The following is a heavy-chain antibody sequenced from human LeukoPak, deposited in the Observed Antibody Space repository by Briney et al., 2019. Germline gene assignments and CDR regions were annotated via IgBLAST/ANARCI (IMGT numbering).Heavy chain of an antibody. V-gene: IGHV3-9*01. J-gene: IGHJ4*02. CDR1: GFTFDDYA. D-gene: IGHD2-8*02. Sequence: GGSLRLSCAASGFTFDDYAMHWVRQVPGKGLEWVSGISWNSGSIGYADSVKGRFTISRDNAKNSLYLQVNSLRAEDTALYYCAKVARTGAVTFFDYCGQGALVTVSS. CDR3: AKVARTGAVTFFDY. CDR2: ISWNSGSI.